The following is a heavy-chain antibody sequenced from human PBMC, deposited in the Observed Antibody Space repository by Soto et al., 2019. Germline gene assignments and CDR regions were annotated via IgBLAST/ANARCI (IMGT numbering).Heavy chain of an antibody. D-gene: IGHD3-9*01. Sequence: GASVNVSCKSSGYTFTSYYINWVREATGQGLEWMGWMNPNSGNTGYAQKFQGRVTMTRNTSISTAYMELSSLRSEDTAVYYCARDVNYDVLTGYYYYYGMDVWGQGTTVTVSS. J-gene: IGHJ6*02. V-gene: IGHV1-8*01. CDR2: MNPNSGNT. CDR3: ARDVNYDVLTGYYYYYGMDV. CDR1: GYTFTSYY.